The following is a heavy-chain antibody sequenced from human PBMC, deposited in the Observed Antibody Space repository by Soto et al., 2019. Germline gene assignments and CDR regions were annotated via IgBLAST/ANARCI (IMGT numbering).Heavy chain of an antibody. J-gene: IGHJ4*02. CDR3: AKILATSATGY. V-gene: IGHV3-23*01. Sequence: EGQLLESGGGLVQPGGSLRLSCAPSGFTFSSYAMNWVRQAPGKGLEWVSAISGSGGSTFYADSVRGRFIISRDNSKNTLYLKMNSLRAEDTAIYYCAKILATSATGYWGQGTLVTVSS. CDR1: GFTFSSYA. D-gene: IGHD2-15*01. CDR2: ISGSGGST.